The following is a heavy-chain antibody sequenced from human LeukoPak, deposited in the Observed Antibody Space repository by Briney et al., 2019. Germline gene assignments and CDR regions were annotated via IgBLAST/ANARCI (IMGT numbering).Heavy chain of an antibody. J-gene: IGHJ4*02. D-gene: IGHD4-11*01. V-gene: IGHV4-59*01. CDR2: IYYSGGT. Sequence: SETLSLTCTVSGGSISSYYWSWIRQPPGKGLEWIGYIYYSGGTNYNPSLKSRVTISVDTSKNQFSLKLSSVTAADTAVYYCARGDYSNYSWFREWGQGTLVTVSS. CDR3: ARGDYSNYSWFRE. CDR1: GGSISSYY.